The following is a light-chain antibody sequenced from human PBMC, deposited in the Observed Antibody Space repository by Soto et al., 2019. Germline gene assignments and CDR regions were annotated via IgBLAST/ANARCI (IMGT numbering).Light chain of an antibody. J-gene: IGKJ2*01. CDR3: QQYNTWPPSYT. Sequence: EIVMTQSPATLSVSPGGRATIACRASQRVSSYLAWYQQRPGQPPRLLIYRASTRATGISARFSGSGSGTDITLSISSLKSEDFAVYYCQQYNTWPPSYTFGQGTKLEI. CDR1: QRVSSY. CDR2: RAS. V-gene: IGKV3-15*01.